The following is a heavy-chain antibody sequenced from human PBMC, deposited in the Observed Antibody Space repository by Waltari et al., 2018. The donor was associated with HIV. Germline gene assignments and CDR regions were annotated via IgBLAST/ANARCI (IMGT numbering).Heavy chain of an antibody. Sequence: VQLLESGGGLVKPGGSLRLACAASGFRFNEITMNWIRQPPGRWREWGSSISDSGTRKCYDDSVKGRFTVSRDNDKNQLFLQITRLRVEDSGVDYCARDIPDYDWSPTYVWGQGTTVTVS. CDR3: ARDIPDYDWSPTYV. D-gene: IGHD3-9*01. J-gene: IGHJ6*02. V-gene: IGHV3-21*02. CDR2: ISDSGTRK. CDR1: GFRFNEIT.